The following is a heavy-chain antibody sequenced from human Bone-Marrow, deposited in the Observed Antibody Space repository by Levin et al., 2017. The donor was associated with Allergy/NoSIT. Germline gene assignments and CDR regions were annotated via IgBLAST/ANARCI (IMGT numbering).Heavy chain of an antibody. V-gene: IGHV3-23*01. D-gene: IGHD5-18*01. Sequence: GGSLRLSCAASGFNFRGYTMTWVRQAPGKGLEWVSTLSASGTDTYYADSVRGRFTISRDNSKNTVFLQMNSLRAEDTPVYYCGKESGYSADTAKIDSWGQGTLVTVSS. CDR1: GFNFRGYT. CDR3: GKESGYSADTAKIDS. J-gene: IGHJ5*01. CDR2: LSASGTDT.